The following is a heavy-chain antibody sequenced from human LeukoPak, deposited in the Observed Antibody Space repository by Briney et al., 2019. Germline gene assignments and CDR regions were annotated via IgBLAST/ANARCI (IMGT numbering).Heavy chain of an antibody. V-gene: IGHV4-59*01. CDR2: NHFSGST. Sequence: SETPSLIRSVSGGPINTTYWSLIRQLPGKGPEWIGNNHFSGSTNYKPSLKRRASISVDTSENQFSLEIISVTTPHRAGHFCARGVWFHYCWGQGTLVTVSS. CDR1: GGPINTTY. J-gene: IGHJ4*02. D-gene: IGHD6-19*01. CDR3: ARGVWFHYC.